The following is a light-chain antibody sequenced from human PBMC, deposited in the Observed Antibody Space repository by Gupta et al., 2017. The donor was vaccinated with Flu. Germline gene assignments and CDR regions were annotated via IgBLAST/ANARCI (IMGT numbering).Light chain of an antibody. CDR3: RQGERWPWA. CDR1: QRLVYTDGNTY. J-gene: IGKJ1*01. V-gene: IGKV2-30*01. Sequence: DVVMTQSPLSLPVTLGQPASISCRSSQRLVYTDGNTYLYWFHQRPGQSPRRLIYHVSHRESGVPDRFSGSGSGTDFTLKISRVEADDVGVYYCRQGERWPWAIGQGTKVEIK. CDR2: HVS.